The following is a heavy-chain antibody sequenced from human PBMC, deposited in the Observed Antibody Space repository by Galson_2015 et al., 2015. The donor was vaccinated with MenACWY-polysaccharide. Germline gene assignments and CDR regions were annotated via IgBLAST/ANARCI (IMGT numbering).Heavy chain of an antibody. Sequence: APGKGLEWAAFIWDDGSRKYYADSVKGRFAISRDNSDNTLYLQMNNLRVADTAVYYCARVGRDHSGSYFHGGFDRWGQGSLVTVSS. D-gene: IGHD3-10*01. CDR2: IWDDGSRK. V-gene: IGHV3-33*01. CDR3: ARVGRDHSGSYFHGGFDR. J-gene: IGHJ5*02.